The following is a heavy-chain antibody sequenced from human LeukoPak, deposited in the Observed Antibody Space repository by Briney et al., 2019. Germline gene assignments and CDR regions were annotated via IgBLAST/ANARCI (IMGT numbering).Heavy chain of an antibody. CDR1: GYTFTGYY. V-gene: IGHV1-2*02. Sequence: ASVKVSCKASGYTFTGYYMHWVRQAPGQGLEWMGWINPNSGGTNYAQKFQGSVTMTRDTSISTAYMELSRLRSDDTAVYYCARAHGDYYYYYMDVWGKGTTVTISS. CDR3: ARAHGDYYYYYMDV. D-gene: IGHD3-16*01. CDR2: INPNSGGT. J-gene: IGHJ6*03.